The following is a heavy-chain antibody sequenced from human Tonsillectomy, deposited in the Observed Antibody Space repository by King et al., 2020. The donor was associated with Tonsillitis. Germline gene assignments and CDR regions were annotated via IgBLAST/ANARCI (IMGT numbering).Heavy chain of an antibody. J-gene: IGHJ4*02. V-gene: IGHV3-33*01. D-gene: IGHD2-2*01. CDR1: GFTFSNYG. Sequence: QVQLVESGGGVVQPGRSLRLSCAATGFTFSNYGMHWVRQTPGTGLEWVAVIWYDGSNKYYADSVKGRFTISRDNSMNTLYLQMNSLRAEDTAVYYCARESDCSSTDCAIDYWGQGTLVTVSS. CDR2: IWYDGSNK. CDR3: ARESDCSSTDCAIDY.